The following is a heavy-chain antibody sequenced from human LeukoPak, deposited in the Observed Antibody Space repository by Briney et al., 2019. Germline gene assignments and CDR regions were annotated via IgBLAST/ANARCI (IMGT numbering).Heavy chain of an antibody. D-gene: IGHD5-24*01. V-gene: IGHV3-23*01. CDR1: GFTFSSYA. J-gene: IGHJ4*02. CDR3: AKAPNSLDGRV. Sequence: GGSLRLSCAASGFTFSSYAMSWVRQAPGKGLEWVSAFSGSGGGTYYADSVKGRFTISRDNSKNTLYLQMNSLRAEDTAVYYCAKAPNSLDGRVWGQGTLVTVSS. CDR2: FSGSGGGT.